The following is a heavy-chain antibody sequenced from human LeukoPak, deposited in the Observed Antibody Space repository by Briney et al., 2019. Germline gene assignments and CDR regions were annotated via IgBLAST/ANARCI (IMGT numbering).Heavy chain of an antibody. CDR2: ISGSGGST. V-gene: IGHV3-23*01. Sequence: GGSLRLSCADSGFTFSSYAMSWVRQAPGKGLEWVSAISGSGGSTNYADSVKGRLTISRDNSKNTLYLQMNSLRAEDTAVYYCAKDKWMVGDAFDIWGQGTMVTVSS. D-gene: IGHD6-19*01. CDR3: AKDKWMVGDAFDI. J-gene: IGHJ3*02. CDR1: GFTFSSYA.